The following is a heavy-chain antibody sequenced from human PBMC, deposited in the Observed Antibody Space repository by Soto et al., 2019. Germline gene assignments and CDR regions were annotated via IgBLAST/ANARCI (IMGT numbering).Heavy chain of an antibody. CDR2: ISWNSGSI. V-gene: IGHV3-9*01. Sequence: GGSLRLSCAASGFTFDDYAMHWVRQAPGKGLEWVSGISWNSGSIGYADSVKGRFTISRDNAKNSLYLQMNSLRAEDTALYYCAKDPGLYSSSSGFDYWGQGTLVTVSS. J-gene: IGHJ4*02. CDR3: AKDPGLYSSSSGFDY. CDR1: GFTFDDYA. D-gene: IGHD6-6*01.